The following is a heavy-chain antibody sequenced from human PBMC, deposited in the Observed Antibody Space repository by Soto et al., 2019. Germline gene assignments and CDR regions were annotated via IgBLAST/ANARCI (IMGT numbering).Heavy chain of an antibody. J-gene: IGHJ4*02. CDR1: GFTFSSYA. CDR3: AKDISHIAVAGPDY. CDR2: ISGSGGST. D-gene: IGHD6-19*01. Sequence: GGSLRLSCAASGFTFSSYAMSWVRQAPGKGLEWVSAISGSGGSTYYADSGKGRFTISRDNSKNTPYLQMNSLRAEDTAVLDCAKDISHIAVAGPDYWGQGTLVTVSS. V-gene: IGHV3-23*01.